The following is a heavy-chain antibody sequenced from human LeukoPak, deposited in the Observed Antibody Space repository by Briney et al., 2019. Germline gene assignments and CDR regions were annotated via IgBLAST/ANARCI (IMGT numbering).Heavy chain of an antibody. CDR1: GGSISSYY. J-gene: IGHJ6*03. V-gene: IGHV4-59*01. D-gene: IGHD1-26*01. CDR2: IYYSGST. Sequence: PSETLSLTCTVSGGSISSYYWSWIRQPPGKGLEWIGYIYYSGSTNYNPSLKSRVTISVDTSKNQFSLKLSSVTAADTAVYYCARVDSGSYYGGDYYYYMDVWGKGTTVTVSS. CDR3: ARVDSGSYYGGDYYYYMDV.